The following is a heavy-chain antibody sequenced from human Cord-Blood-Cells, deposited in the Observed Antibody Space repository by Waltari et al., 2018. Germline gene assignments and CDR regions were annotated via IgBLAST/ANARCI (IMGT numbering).Heavy chain of an antibody. V-gene: IGHV5-51*01. CDR1: GYSFTSYW. Sequence: EVQLVQSGAEVKKPGESLKISCKGYGYSFTSYWIGWVRQMPGKGLEWMGIIYPCDSDTRYSPSFQGQVTISADKSISTAYLQWSSLKASDTAMYYCARHKTPSYYYYYYMDVWGKGTTVTVSS. J-gene: IGHJ6*03. CDR2: IYPCDSDT. CDR3: ARHKTPSYYYYYYMDV.